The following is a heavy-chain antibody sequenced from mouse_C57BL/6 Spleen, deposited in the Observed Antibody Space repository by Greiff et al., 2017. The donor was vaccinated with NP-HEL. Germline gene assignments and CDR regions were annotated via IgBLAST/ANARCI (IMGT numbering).Heavy chain of an antibody. V-gene: IGHV1-80*01. CDR1: GYAFSSYW. Sequence: VQLQQSGAELVKPGASVKISCKASGYAFSSYWMNWVKQRPGQGLEWIGQIYPGDGDTNYNGKFKGKATLTADKSSSTAYMQLSSLTSEDSAVYFCARLGVERYFDVWGTGTTVTVSS. CDR2: IYPGDGDT. CDR3: ARLGVERYFDV. J-gene: IGHJ1*03.